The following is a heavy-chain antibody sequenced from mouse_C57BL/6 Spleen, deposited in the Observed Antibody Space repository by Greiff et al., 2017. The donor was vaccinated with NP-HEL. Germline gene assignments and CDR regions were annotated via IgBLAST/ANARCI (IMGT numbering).Heavy chain of an antibody. Sequence: VQLQHPGAELVKPGASVKMSCKASGYTFTSYWITWVKQRPGQGLEWIGMIHPNSGSTNYNEKFKSKATLTVDKSSSTAYMQLSSLTSEDSAVYYCAREDWVFDYWGQGTTLTVSS. V-gene: IGHV1-64*01. CDR1: GYTFTSYW. CDR3: AREDWVFDY. J-gene: IGHJ2*01. D-gene: IGHD4-1*01. CDR2: IHPNSGST.